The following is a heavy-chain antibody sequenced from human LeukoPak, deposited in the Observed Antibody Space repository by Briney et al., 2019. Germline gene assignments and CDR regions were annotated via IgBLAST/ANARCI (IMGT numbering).Heavy chain of an antibody. CDR3: ARVAGGYSWYFDF. Sequence: TSETLSLTCTVSGGSISSYYWSWIRQPAGKGLEWIGRIYPTGSSDYNPPLKSRVTMSIDTSRNQFSLKLSSVSAADTAVYYCARVAGGYSWYFDFWGRGSLVTVSS. D-gene: IGHD5-12*01. CDR2: IYPTGSS. V-gene: IGHV4-4*07. J-gene: IGHJ2*01. CDR1: GGSISSYY.